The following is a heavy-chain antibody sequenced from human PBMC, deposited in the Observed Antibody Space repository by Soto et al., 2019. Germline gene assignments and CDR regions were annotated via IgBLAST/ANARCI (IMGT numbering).Heavy chain of an antibody. D-gene: IGHD4-17*01. Sequence: QVQLQESGPGLVKPSGTLSLTCAVSGDSISSTNWWSWVRQPPGKGLEWIGEIYHTESTNYNPSLQSRVTMSVDKSKNQFSLKLSSVTAADTAVYYCATASPTDAFDIWGQGTMVTVSS. CDR2: IYHTEST. CDR1: GDSISSTNW. V-gene: IGHV4-4*02. J-gene: IGHJ3*02. CDR3: ATASPTDAFDI.